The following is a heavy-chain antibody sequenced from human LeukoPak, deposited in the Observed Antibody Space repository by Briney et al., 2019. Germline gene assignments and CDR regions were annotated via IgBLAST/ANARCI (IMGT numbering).Heavy chain of an antibody. CDR2: NYYTSST. CDR3: ARHRAYSSSSPFDY. D-gene: IGHD6-6*01. J-gene: IGHJ4*02. Sequence: PSETLSLTCSVSGGSISSFYWSWIRQHPLKGLARIVYNYYTSSTNYNPSLKSRVTMFVDMSKNQFSLRLSSVTAADTAVYYCARHRAYSSSSPFDYWGQGTLVTVSS. V-gene: IGHV4-59*08. CDR1: GGSISSFY.